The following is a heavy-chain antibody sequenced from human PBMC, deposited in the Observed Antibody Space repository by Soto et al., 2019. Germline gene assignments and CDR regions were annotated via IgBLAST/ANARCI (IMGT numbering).Heavy chain of an antibody. Sequence: PGGSLRLSCEASGFTFSSYAMSWVRQARGKGLEWVSAIGGSGGSTYYADSVKGRFTISRDNSKNTLYLQMNSLRAEDTAVYYCAKGLRRGYSYGLFDYWGQGTLVTVSS. V-gene: IGHV3-23*01. J-gene: IGHJ4*02. CDR1: GFTFSSYA. CDR2: IGGSGGST. D-gene: IGHD5-18*01. CDR3: AKGLRRGYSYGLFDY.